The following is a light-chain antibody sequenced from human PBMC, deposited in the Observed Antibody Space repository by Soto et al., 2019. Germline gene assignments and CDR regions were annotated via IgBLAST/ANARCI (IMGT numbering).Light chain of an antibody. J-gene: IGKJ1*01. CDR1: QSVSSN. CDR2: GAS. CDR3: QQYNNWPQT. Sequence: EIVMTQSPATLSVSQGERATLYCRASQSVSSNLAWYQQKPGQAPRLLIYGASTRATGIPARFSGSGSGTEFTLTISSLQSEDFAVYYCQQYNNWPQTFGQGTKVDIK. V-gene: IGKV3-15*01.